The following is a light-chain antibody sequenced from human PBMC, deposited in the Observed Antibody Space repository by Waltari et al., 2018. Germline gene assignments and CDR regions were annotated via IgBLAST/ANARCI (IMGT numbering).Light chain of an antibody. CDR3: QQSYSFPLS. CDR1: QSITTY. V-gene: IGKV1-39*01. CDR2: TAS. J-gene: IGKJ4*01. Sequence: DIQLTQSPSSLSASVGDRVTISCRASQSITTYLNWYQQKPGEVAKVLIHTASRLQGGVPSRFSGGGSGTDFTLTISSLQPEDFATYYCQQSYSFPLSFGGGTKVELK.